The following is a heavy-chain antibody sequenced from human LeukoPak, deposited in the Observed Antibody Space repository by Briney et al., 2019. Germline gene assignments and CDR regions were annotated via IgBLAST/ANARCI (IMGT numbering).Heavy chain of an antibody. V-gene: IGHV3-30*18. CDR2: ISYDGNNK. CDR1: GFTFSSYG. CDR3: AKDRLGTLDAFDI. D-gene: IGHD3-9*01. Sequence: GESLKISCAASGFTFSSYGMHWVRQAPGKGLEWMAVISYDGNNKYYADSVKGRFTISRDNSKNTLYLQIDSLRAEDTAVYYCAKDRLGTLDAFDIWGQGTMVTVSS. J-gene: IGHJ3*02.